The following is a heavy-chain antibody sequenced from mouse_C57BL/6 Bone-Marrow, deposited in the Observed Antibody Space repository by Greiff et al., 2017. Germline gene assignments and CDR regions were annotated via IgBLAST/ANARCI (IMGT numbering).Heavy chain of an antibody. CDR2: IYPGSGNT. V-gene: IGHV1-76*01. CDR1: GYTFADYY. CDR3: ARGSLAY. Sequence: QVQLKPSGAELVRPGASVKLSCKASGYTFADYYINWVKQRPGQGLEWIARIYPGSGNTYYNEKFKGKATLTAEKSSRTAYMQLSSLTSEDSAVYFCARGSLAYWGQGTLVTVSA. J-gene: IGHJ3*01.